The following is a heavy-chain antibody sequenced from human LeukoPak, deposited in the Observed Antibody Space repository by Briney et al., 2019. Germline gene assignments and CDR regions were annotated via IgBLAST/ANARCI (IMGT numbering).Heavy chain of an antibody. D-gene: IGHD3-10*01. CDR1: GFMFNEYT. Sequence: GGTLRLSCAASGFMFNEYTMHWVRQAPGKGLEWVSLISWDGGSTYYADSVKGRFTISRDNSTNSLYLQMSSLRTEDTALYYCAKDGSGTTFGGYMDVWGKGTTVTVSS. CDR3: AKDGSGTTFGGYMDV. CDR2: ISWDGGST. V-gene: IGHV3-43*01. J-gene: IGHJ6*03.